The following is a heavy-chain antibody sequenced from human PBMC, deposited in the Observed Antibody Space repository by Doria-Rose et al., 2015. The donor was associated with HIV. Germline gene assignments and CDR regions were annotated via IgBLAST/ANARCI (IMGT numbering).Heavy chain of an antibody. D-gene: IGHD6-19*01. CDR1: YY. CDR2: INHSGST. CDR3: ARAAVAAYWYFDL. Sequence: YYWSWIRQPPGKGLEWIGEINHSGSTNYNPSLKSRVTISVDTSKNQFSLKVNSVTAADTAVYYCARAAVAAYWYFDLWGRGTLVIVSS. J-gene: IGHJ2*01. V-gene: IGHV4-34*01.